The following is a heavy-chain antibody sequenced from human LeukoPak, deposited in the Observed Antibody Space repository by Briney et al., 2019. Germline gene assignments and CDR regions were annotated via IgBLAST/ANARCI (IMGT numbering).Heavy chain of an antibody. CDR2: INWNGGST. D-gene: IGHD2-2*01. CDR1: RFIVSDYY. Sequence: PGGSLRLSCAASRFIVSDYYMSWIRQAPGKGLEWVSGINWNGGSTGYADSVKGRFTISRDNAKDSLYLQMNSLRAEDTALYYCARRPSRYYYYYMDVWGKGTTVTVSS. J-gene: IGHJ6*03. CDR3: ARRPSRYYYYYMDV. V-gene: IGHV3-20*04.